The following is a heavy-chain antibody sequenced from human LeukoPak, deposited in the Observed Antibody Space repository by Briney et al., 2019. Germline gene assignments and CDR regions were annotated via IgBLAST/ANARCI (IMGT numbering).Heavy chain of an antibody. D-gene: IGHD3-22*01. V-gene: IGHV4-38-2*02. CDR3: ARDRRYYDSSAYIRGFDY. Sequence: SETLSLTCDVSGFSISIGYYWTWFRQPPGKGLEWIGSIFHSGSTYYSTSLESRLSISVDTSKNQFSLNLSSVTAADTAVYYCARDRRYYDSSAYIRGFDYWGQGTLVTVSS. CDR2: IFHSGST. J-gene: IGHJ4*02. CDR1: GFSISIGYY.